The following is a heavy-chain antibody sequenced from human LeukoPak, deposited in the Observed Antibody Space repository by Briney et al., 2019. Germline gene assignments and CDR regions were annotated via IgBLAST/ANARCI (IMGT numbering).Heavy chain of an antibody. CDR1: GGSISSYY. V-gene: IGHV4-4*07. J-gene: IGHJ6*03. CDR3: ARGSGQLDELFYYYYYMDV. CDR2: IYTSGST. D-gene: IGHD3-10*01. Sequence: SETLSLTCTVSGGSISSYYWSWIRQPAGKGLEWIGRIYTSGSTNYNPSLKSRVTMSVDTSKNQFSLKLSSVTAADTAVYYCARGSGQLDELFYYYYYMDVWGKGTTVTVSS.